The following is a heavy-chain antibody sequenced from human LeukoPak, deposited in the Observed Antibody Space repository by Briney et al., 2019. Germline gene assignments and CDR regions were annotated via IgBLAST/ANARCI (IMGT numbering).Heavy chain of an antibody. CDR2: IYYSGST. J-gene: IGHJ4*02. Sequence: PSETLSLTRTVSGGSVSSGSYFWTWIRQPPGKGLEWIGYIYYSGSTNYNPSLKSRVTIPVDTSKNQFSLKLSSVTAADTAVYYCARSPSGYRFDYWGQGTLVTVSS. CDR3: ARSPSGYRFDY. D-gene: IGHD3-22*01. V-gene: IGHV4-61*01. CDR1: GGSVSSGSYF.